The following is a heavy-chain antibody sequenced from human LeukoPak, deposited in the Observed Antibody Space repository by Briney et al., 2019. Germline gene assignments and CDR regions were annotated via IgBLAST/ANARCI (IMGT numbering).Heavy chain of an antibody. D-gene: IGHD2-8*01. CDR3: VLGTINKDYYFGMDV. J-gene: IGHJ6*02. CDR2: ISNSGSTV. CDR1: GFTFRDYY. Sequence: GGSLRLSCAASGFTFRDYYMTWLRQAPGKGLEWLSYISNSGSTVFYADSIKGRFTVSRDNAKRSLYLQIESLRDDDTAVYHCVLGTINKDYYFGMDVWGQGTTVTVSS. V-gene: IGHV3-11*01.